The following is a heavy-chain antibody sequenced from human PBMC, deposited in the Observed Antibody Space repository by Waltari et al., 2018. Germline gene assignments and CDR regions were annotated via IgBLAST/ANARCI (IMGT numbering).Heavy chain of an antibody. V-gene: IGHV1-3*01. CDR1: GYPFPIYG. CDR2: INAAHGTT. Sequence: QVQLVQSGAEVKKPGASVKVSCKTSGYPFPIYGIHWIRQAPGQGLGWMGWINAAHGTTKYSQKFQGRLTITRDTSASTIYMELSSLRSEDTAMYYCARDSDYYDSSGYGNWFDPWGQGTLVTVSS. J-gene: IGHJ5*02. D-gene: IGHD3-22*01. CDR3: ARDSDYYDSSGYGNWFDP.